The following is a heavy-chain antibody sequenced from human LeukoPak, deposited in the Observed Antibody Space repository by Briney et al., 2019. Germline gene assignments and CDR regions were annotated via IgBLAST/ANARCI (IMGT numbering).Heavy chain of an antibody. CDR1: GFAFSNYW. CDR2: INTHGSST. D-gene: IGHD3-16*01. Sequence: GGSLRLSCAASGFAFSNYWLHWVRQAPGKGLEWVARINTHGSSTNYADSVEGRFTVSRDNAKNTLYLQMTSLSAEDTAVYYALAGYYYYYMDVWGKGTTVTVSS. J-gene: IGHJ6*03. CDR3: LAGYYYYYMDV. V-gene: IGHV3-74*01.